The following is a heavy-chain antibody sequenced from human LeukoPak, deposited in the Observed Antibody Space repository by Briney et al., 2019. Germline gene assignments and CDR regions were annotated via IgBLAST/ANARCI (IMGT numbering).Heavy chain of an antibody. J-gene: IGHJ3*02. CDR1: GGSFSGYY. V-gene: IGHV4-59*01. Sequence: SSETLSLTCAVYGGSFSGYYWNWVRQPPGKGLEWIGYIYYSGSTNYSPSLKSRVTISVDTSKNQLSLKLSSVTAADTAVYYCARAPWRYYGSGSYYNAFDIWGQGTMVTVSS. CDR2: IYYSGST. CDR3: ARAPWRYYGSGSYYNAFDI. D-gene: IGHD3-10*01.